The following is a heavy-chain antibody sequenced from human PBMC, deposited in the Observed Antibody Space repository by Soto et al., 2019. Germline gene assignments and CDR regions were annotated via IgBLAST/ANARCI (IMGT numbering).Heavy chain of an antibody. Sequence: EVQLVESGGGLVQPGGSLRLSCAASGFTFSSYWMSWVRQAPGKGLEWVANIKQDGSEKYYVDSVKGRFTISRDNAKNSLYLQINSLRAEDTAVYYCARSDSSSWYGFDYWGQGTLVTVSS. CDR2: IKQDGSEK. J-gene: IGHJ4*02. V-gene: IGHV3-7*01. D-gene: IGHD6-13*01. CDR1: GFTFSSYW. CDR3: ARSDSSSWYGFDY.